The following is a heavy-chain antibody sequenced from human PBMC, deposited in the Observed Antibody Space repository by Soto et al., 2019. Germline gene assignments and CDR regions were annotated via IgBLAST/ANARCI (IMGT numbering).Heavy chain of an antibody. CDR3: ARCMAYYYYGMDV. Sequence: PGESLKISCAASGFTVSSNYMSWVRQAPGRGLEWVSVIYSGGSTYYADSVKGRFTISRDNSKNTLYLQMNSLRAEDTAVYYCARCMAYYYYGMDVWGQGTTVTVSS. V-gene: IGHV3-53*01. CDR1: GFTVSSNY. J-gene: IGHJ6*02. D-gene: IGHD2-8*01. CDR2: IYSGGST.